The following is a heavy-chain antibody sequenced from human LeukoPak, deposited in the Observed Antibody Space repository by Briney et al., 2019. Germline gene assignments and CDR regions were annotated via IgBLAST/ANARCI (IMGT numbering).Heavy chain of an antibody. Sequence: ASVKVSCKASGFTFTSHDYDWVRQAAGQGLEWMGWMNPNRGNTGYAQKFQGRVTMIRDTSITTVHMELSSLTSEDQAVYYCGSPNYTPSRKSRVTISVDTSKNQFSLKLSSVTAADTAVYYCAREKRYCSGGGCFYGMDVWGQGTTVTVSS. J-gene: IGHJ6*02. CDR1: GFTFTSHD. D-gene: IGHD3-10*01. V-gene: IGHV1-8*01. CDR3: GSPNYTPSRKSRVTISVDTSKNQFSLKLSSVTAADTAVYYCAREKRYCSGGGCFYGMDV. CDR2: MNPNRGNT.